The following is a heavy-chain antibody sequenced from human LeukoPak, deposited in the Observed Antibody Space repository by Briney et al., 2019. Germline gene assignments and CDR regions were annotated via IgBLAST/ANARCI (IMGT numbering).Heavy chain of an antibody. CDR3: ARAHGDYDAFDI. J-gene: IGHJ3*02. D-gene: IGHD4-17*01. CDR2: IYSGGST. V-gene: IGHV3-66*01. CDR1: GFTFSSYG. Sequence: GGSLRLSCAASGFTFSSYGMSWVRQAPGKGLEWVSVIYSGGSTYYADSVKGRFTISRDNSKNTLYLQMNGLRAEDTAVYYCARAHGDYDAFDIWGQGTMVTVSS.